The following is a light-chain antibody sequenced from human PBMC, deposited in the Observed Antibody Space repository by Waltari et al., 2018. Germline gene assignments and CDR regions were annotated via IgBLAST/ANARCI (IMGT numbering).Light chain of an antibody. CDR1: SSDVGGSDY. V-gene: IGLV2-11*01. Sequence: QSALPQPRPVSGSTGQSANISCTGTSSDVGGSDYVSWYQQHPGKAPKLLINDVSKLPSGGPDRFSGSKSCNTASLTIAGIQAEDEADYYCCSYAGSYTWVFGTGTKVTVL. CDR2: DVS. CDR3: CSYAGSYTWV. J-gene: IGLJ1*01.